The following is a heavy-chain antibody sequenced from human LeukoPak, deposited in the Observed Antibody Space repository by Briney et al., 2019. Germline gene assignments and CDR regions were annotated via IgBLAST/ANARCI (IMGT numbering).Heavy chain of an antibody. Sequence: GRSLRLSCAASGFTFSSYGMHWVRQAPGKGLEWVAVISYDGSNKYYADSVKGRFTISRDNSKNTLYLQMNSLRVEDTAEYYCARDWGSSGWYNWFDPWGQGTLVTVSS. V-gene: IGHV3-30*03. D-gene: IGHD6-19*01. CDR2: ISYDGSNK. CDR3: ARDWGSSGWYNWFDP. J-gene: IGHJ5*02. CDR1: GFTFSSYG.